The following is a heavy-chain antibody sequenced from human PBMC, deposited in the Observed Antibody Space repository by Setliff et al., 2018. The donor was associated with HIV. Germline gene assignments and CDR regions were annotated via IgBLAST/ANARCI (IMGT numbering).Heavy chain of an antibody. V-gene: IGHV1-46*01. J-gene: IGHJ2*01. D-gene: IGHD2-21*02. CDR3: AREGGTTEWNSVIVTAPFFYLDV. CDR2: INPSGGTT. CDR1: GYSFSTYY. Sequence: ASVKVSCKASGYSFSTYYMHWVRQAPGQGLEWMGVINPSGGTTRYAQKFKGRVTLTRETSTNTVYMELSSLTSEDTAGYYCAREGGTTEWNSVIVTAPFFYLDVWGRGTLVTVSS.